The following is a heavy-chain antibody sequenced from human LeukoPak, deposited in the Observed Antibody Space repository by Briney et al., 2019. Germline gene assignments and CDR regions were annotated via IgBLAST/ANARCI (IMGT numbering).Heavy chain of an antibody. V-gene: IGHV1-69*13. D-gene: IGHD2-21*01. CDR2: IIPIFGTA. CDR1: GYTFTSYG. CDR3: ARAPYCGGDCYSSWFDP. Sequence: ASVKVSCKASGYTFTSYGISWVRQAPGQGLEWMGGIIPIFGTANYAQKFQGRVTITADESTSTAYMELSSLRSEDTAVYYCARAPYCGGDCYSSWFDPWGQGTLVTVSS. J-gene: IGHJ5*02.